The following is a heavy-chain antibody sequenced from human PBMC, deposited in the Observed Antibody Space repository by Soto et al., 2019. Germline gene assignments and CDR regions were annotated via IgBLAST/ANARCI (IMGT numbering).Heavy chain of an antibody. V-gene: IGHV3-21*01. CDR1: GFTFSSYS. Sequence: EVQLVESGGGLVKPGGSLRLSCAASGFTFSSYSMNWVRQAPGKGLEWVSSISSSSSYIYYADSVKGRFTISRDNAKNSLYLQMNSLRAEDTAVYYCASTGRGVSESGYDLPENFDYWGQGTLVTVSS. J-gene: IGHJ4*02. CDR3: ASTGRGVSESGYDLPENFDY. CDR2: ISSSSSYI. D-gene: IGHD5-12*01.